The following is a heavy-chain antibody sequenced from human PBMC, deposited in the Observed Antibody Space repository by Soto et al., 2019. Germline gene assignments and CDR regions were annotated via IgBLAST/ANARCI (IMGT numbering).Heavy chain of an antibody. CDR3: ARGKVYGAIDY. CDR1: GGSFSGYY. V-gene: IGHV4-34*01. CDR2: INHSGST. Sequence: PSETLSLTCAVYGGSFSGYYWSWIRQPPGKGLEWIGEINHSGSTNYNPSLKSRVTISVDTSKNQFSLKLSSVTAADTAVYYCARGKVYGAIDYWGQGTLVTVPQ. D-gene: IGHD4-17*01. J-gene: IGHJ4*02.